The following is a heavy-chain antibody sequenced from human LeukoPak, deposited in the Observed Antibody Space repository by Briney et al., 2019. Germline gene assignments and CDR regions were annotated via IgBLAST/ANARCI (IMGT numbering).Heavy chain of an antibody. Sequence: SQTLSLTCAISGDSVSNSGEAWNWIRQSPSRGLEWLGRTYYRSKWYNDYAVSVKSRITINPDTSKNQFSLQLNSVTPEDTAVYYCARERPGEALTGTTCGWFDPWGQGTLVTVSS. D-gene: IGHD1-20*01. J-gene: IGHJ5*02. V-gene: IGHV6-1*01. CDR3: ARERPGEALTGTTCGWFDP. CDR1: GDSVSNSGEA. CDR2: TYYRSKWYN.